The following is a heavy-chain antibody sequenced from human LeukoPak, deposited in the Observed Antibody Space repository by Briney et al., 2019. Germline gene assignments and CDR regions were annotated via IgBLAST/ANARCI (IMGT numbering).Heavy chain of an antibody. D-gene: IGHD2-15*01. CDR1: GYTFTGYY. J-gene: IGHJ4*02. V-gene: IGHV1-2*02. CDR3: GRGYCSGGRCYVIDY. CDR2: INPNSGVT. Sequence: ASVKVSCKASGYTFTGYYMHWVRQAPGQGLEWMGWINPNSGVTVYAQTFQGRVTLTRDTSISTAYMDLSRLRSDDTAVYYCGRGYCSGGRCYVIDYWGQGTLVTVSS.